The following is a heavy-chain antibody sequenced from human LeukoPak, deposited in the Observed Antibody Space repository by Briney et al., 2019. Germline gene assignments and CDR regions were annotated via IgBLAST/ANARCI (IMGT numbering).Heavy chain of an antibody. Sequence: GASVKVSCKASGDTFIINDINWVRQATGQGLEWMGWMNPNSGNTGYAQKFQGRVTMTRNISITTAYMELTDLRSEDTAVHYCARVTAAGTWTFDIWGQGTTVTVSS. D-gene: IGHD6-13*01. V-gene: IGHV1-8*02. CDR1: GDTFIIND. CDR3: ARVTAAGTWTFDI. CDR2: MNPNSGNT. J-gene: IGHJ3*02.